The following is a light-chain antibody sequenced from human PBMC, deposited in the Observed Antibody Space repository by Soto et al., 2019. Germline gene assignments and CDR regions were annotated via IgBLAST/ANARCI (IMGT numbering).Light chain of an antibody. V-gene: IGKV1-39*01. Sequence: IQITQSPSSLSASVGDRVTITCRASQGISTYLNWYQQKPGKAPKVLIYAASSLQSGVPSRFSGSGSETDFTLTISSLQPEDFATYSCQQSNSITWTFGQGTKVDIK. CDR2: AAS. J-gene: IGKJ1*01. CDR1: QGISTY. CDR3: QQSNSITWT.